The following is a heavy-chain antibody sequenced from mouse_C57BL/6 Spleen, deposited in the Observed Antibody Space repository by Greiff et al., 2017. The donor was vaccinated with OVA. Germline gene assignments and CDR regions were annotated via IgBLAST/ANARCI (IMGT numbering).Heavy chain of an antibody. Sequence: QVQLQQPGAELVKPGASVKLSCKASGYTFTSYWMHWVKQRPGQGLEWIGMIHPNSGSTNYNEKFKSKATLTVDKSSSTAYMQLSSLTSEDSAVYYCASLLSTTVVATDFDYWGQGTTLTVSS. J-gene: IGHJ2*01. CDR1: GYTFTSYW. V-gene: IGHV1-64*01. D-gene: IGHD1-1*01. CDR3: ASLLSTTVVATDFDY. CDR2: IHPNSGST.